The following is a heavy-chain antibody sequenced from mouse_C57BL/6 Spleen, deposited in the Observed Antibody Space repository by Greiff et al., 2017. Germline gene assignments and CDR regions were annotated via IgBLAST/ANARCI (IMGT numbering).Heavy chain of an antibody. CDR2: IDPSDSET. J-gene: IGHJ4*01. V-gene: IGHV1-52*01. D-gene: IGHD2-5*01. CDR1: GYTFTSYW. CDR3: ARYGYYSIYAMDY. Sequence: QVQLQQPGAELVRPGSSVKLSCKASGYTFTSYWMHWVKQRPIQGLEWIGNIDPSDSETHYNQKFKDKATLTVDKSSSTAYMQLSSLPSEDSAVYYCARYGYYSIYAMDYWGQGTSVTVSS.